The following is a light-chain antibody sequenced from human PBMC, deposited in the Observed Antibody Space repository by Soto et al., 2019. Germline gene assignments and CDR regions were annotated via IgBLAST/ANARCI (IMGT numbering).Light chain of an antibody. CDR2: STT. CDR3: LLYYGGALV. Sequence: QAVVTQEPSLTVSPGGTVTLTCASSTGAVTSGYYPNWFQQKPGQAPRTLSYSTTNKHSWTPARFSGSLLGGKAALTLSGVQPEDEAEYYCLLYYGGALVFGGGTKLTVL. J-gene: IGLJ2*01. CDR1: TGAVTSGYY. V-gene: IGLV7-43*01.